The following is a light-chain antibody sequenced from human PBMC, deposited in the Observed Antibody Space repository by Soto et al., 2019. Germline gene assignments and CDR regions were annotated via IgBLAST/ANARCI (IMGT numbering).Light chain of an antibody. J-gene: IGKJ5*01. CDR2: GAS. CDR1: QSVSIL. Sequence: VMTQSPATLSVSPGERATLSCRASQSVSILLAWYQQKPGQAPRLLIYGASTRATGIPDRFSGSGSGTDFTLTIDGLEPEDFVVYYCQQYGYSPITFGQGTRLEI. CDR3: QQYGYSPIT. V-gene: IGKV3-20*01.